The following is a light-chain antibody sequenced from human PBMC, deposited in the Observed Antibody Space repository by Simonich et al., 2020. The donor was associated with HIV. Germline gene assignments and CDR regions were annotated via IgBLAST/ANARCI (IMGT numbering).Light chain of an antibody. CDR2: DVS. J-gene: IGLJ3*02. CDR1: SSDVGGYNY. Sequence: SALTQPASVSGSPGQSITISCTGTSSDVGGYNYVSWYQQHPGKAPKLMIYDVSKRPSGVSNRFSGSKSGNTASLTISGLQAEDEADYYCSSYTSSSTGVFGGGTKLTVL. V-gene: IGLV2-14*01. CDR3: SSYTSSSTGV.